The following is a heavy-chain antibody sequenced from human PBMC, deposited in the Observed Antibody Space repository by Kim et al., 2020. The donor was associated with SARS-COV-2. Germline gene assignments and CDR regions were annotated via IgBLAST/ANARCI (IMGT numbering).Heavy chain of an antibody. J-gene: IGHJ4*02. V-gene: IGHV1-69*01. D-gene: IGHD2-21*02. Sequence: YAQKFQGRVTITADESTSTAYMELSSLRSEDTAVYYCARVSLGGNFPIDYWGQGTLVTVSS. CDR3: ARVSLGGNFPIDY.